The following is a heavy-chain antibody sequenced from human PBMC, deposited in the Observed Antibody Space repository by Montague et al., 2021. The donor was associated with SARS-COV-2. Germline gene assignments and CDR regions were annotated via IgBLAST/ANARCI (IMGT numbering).Heavy chain of an antibody. CDR3: AKKTIAVPGSPHFDS. Sequence: SLRLSCAASGFTFSSYGMFWVRQTPGKGLEWVPAISGGGDMTYYADSVKGRFTISRDNSKNTLYLQMNTLRAEDTAVYFCAKKTIAVPGSPHFDSWGQGTLVTVSS. D-gene: IGHD6-19*01. CDR1: GFTFSSYG. V-gene: IGHV3-23*01. CDR2: ISGGGDMT. J-gene: IGHJ4*02.